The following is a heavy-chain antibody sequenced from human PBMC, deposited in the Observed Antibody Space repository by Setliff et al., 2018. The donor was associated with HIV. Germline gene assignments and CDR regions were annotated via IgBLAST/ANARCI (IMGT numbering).Heavy chain of an antibody. CDR2: MHYTGIYETGRP. D-gene: IGHD6-19*01. CDR3: ARHFRVAGWGNDACDS. J-gene: IGHJ3*02. Sequence: SETLSLTCTVSGGSISSNNYWDWIRQTPGKGLEWIGSMHYTGIYETGRPFDNPSLKSRVTISVDTSNNQFSLNLLSVSAADKDMFYCARHFRVAGWGNDACDSWARGHWSPSPQ. CDR1: GGSISSNNY. V-gene: IGHV4-39*01.